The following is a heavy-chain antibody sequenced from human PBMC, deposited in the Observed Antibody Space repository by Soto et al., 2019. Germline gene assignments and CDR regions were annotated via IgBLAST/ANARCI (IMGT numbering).Heavy chain of an antibody. CDR2: ISSSGSTI. CDR3: ARDSYEDTGYSSSWYGPYYYGMDV. V-gene: IGHV3-48*03. D-gene: IGHD6-13*01. CDR1: GFTFSSYE. J-gene: IGHJ6*02. Sequence: XGSLRLACAASGFTFSSYEMNWVRQAPGKGLEWVSYISSSGSTIYYADSVKGRFTISRDNAKNSLYLQMNSLRAEDTAVYYCARDSYEDTGYSSSWYGPYYYGMDVWGQGTTVTVSS.